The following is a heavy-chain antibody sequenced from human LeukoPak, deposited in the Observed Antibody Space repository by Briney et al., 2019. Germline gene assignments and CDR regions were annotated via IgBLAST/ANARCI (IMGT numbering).Heavy chain of an antibody. CDR1: GYTFTGYY. CDR2: LNAKSGGT. Sequence: ASVKVSCKASGYTFTGYYMHWVRQAPGQGLEWMGWLNAKSGGTNYAQKFQGRVTMTRDTSISTAYMELSRLRSDDTAVYYCARAQVCSTTSCYSYFDYWGQGTLVTVSS. CDR3: ARAQVCSTTSCYSYFDY. J-gene: IGHJ4*02. V-gene: IGHV1-2*02. D-gene: IGHD2-2*02.